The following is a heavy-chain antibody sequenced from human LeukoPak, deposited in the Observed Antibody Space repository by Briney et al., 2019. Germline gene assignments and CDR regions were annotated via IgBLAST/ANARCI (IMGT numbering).Heavy chain of an antibody. CDR2: ISAYNGNT. V-gene: IGHV1-18*01. D-gene: IGHD4-17*01. CDR1: GYTFTSYG. J-gene: IGHJ4*02. CDR3: ARRVYYGDYGENFDY. Sequence: GASVKVSCKASGYTFTSYGISWVRQAPGQGLEWMGWISAYNGNTNYAQKLQGRVTMTTDTSTSTAYMELRSLRSDDTAVYYCARRVYYGDYGENFDYWGQGTLVTVRS.